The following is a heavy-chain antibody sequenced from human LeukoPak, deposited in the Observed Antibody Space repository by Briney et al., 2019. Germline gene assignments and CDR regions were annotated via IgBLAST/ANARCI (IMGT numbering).Heavy chain of an antibody. CDR1: GFTFSSYW. Sequence: PGGSLRLSCAASGFTFSSYWMSWVRQAPGKGLEWVANIKKDGSEKYYVDSVKGRFTISRDNAKKSVYLQMKNLRAEDTALYYCARLSAYYYGSYFYYYMDVWGKGTTVTVSS. J-gene: IGHJ6*03. CDR2: IKKDGSEK. CDR3: ARLSAYYYGSYFYYYMDV. D-gene: IGHD3-10*01. V-gene: IGHV3-7*01.